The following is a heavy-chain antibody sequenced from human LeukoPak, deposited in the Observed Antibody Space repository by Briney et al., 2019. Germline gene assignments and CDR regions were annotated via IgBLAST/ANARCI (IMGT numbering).Heavy chain of an antibody. V-gene: IGHV4-59*01. CDR3: ARDNTYYYDSSGYLDY. CDR1: GGSISSYY. CDR2: IYYSGST. Sequence: PSETLSLTCTVSGGSISSYYWSWIRQPPGKGLEWIGYIYYSGSTNYNPSLKSRVTISVDTSKNQFSLKLSSVTAADTAVYYCARDNTYYYDSSGYLDYWGQGTLVTVSS. J-gene: IGHJ4*02. D-gene: IGHD3-22*01.